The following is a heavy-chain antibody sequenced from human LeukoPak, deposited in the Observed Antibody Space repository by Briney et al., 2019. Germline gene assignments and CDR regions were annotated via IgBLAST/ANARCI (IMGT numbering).Heavy chain of an antibody. J-gene: IGHJ3*02. V-gene: IGHV3-48*01. CDR3: ARGPGTYAFDI. CDR1: GFTFSSYI. CDR2: ISSSSSTI. Sequence: GGSLRLSCAASGFTFSSYIMNWVRQAPGKGLEWVSSISSSSSTIYYADSVKGRFTISRDNAKNSLYLQMNSLRAEDTAVYYCARGPGTYAFDIWGQGTMVTVSS.